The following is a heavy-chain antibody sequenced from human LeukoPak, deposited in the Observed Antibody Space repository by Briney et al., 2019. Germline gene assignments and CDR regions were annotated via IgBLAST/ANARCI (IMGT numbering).Heavy chain of an antibody. V-gene: IGHV3-9*01. CDR2: ISWNSGSI. Sequence: PVRSLRLSCAASGFTFDDYAMHWVRQAPGKGLEWVSGISWNSGSIGNADSVKGRFTISRDNAKNSLYLQMNSLRAEDTALYYCAKGVAAGYYYYMDVWGKGTTVTVSS. CDR1: GFTFDDYA. J-gene: IGHJ6*03. D-gene: IGHD6-13*01. CDR3: AKGVAAGYYYYMDV.